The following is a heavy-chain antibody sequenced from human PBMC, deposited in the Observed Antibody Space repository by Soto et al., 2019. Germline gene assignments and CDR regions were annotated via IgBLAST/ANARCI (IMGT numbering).Heavy chain of an antibody. CDR1: GFTVSSNY. CDR3: ARGHSSGWYYFDY. J-gene: IGHJ4*02. V-gene: IGHV3-53*05. Sequence: PGGSLRLSCAASGFTVSSNYMSWVRQAPGKGLEWVSVIYSGGSTYYADSVKGRFTIPRDNSKNTLYLQMNSLRAEDTAVYYCARGHSSGWYYFDYWGQGTLVTVSS. D-gene: IGHD6-19*01. CDR2: IYSGGST.